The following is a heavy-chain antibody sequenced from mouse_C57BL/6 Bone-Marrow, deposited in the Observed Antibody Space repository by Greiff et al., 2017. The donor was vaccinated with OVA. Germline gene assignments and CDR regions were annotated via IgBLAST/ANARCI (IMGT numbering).Heavy chain of an antibody. D-gene: IGHD2-1*01. CDR2: INPNNGGT. V-gene: IGHV1-26*01. CDR3: ATRIYYGNYDFDY. Sequence: EVQLQQSGPELVKPGASVKISCKASGYTFTDYYMNWVKQSHGKSLEWLGDINPNNGGTSYNQQFKGKAPLTVDKSSSTAYLALRSLTAEDAAVYYCATRIYYGNYDFDYWGQGTTLTVSA. J-gene: IGHJ2*01. CDR1: GYTFTDYY.